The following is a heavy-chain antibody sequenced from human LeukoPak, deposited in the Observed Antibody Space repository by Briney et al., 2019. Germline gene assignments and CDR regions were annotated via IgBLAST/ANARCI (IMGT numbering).Heavy chain of an antibody. CDR2: ISSSGSTI. CDR1: GFTFSDYY. V-gene: IGHV3-11*04. Sequence: KPGGSLRLSCAASGFTFSDYYMSWIRQAPGKGLEWVSYISSSGSTIYYADSVKGRFTISRDNAKNSLYLQMNSLRAEDTAVYYCAGGPVNYYDSRDPIDYWGQGTLVTVSS. CDR3: AGGPVNYYDSRDPIDY. J-gene: IGHJ4*02. D-gene: IGHD3-22*01.